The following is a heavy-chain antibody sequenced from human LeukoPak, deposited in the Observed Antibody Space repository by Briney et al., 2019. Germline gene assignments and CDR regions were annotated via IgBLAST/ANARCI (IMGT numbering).Heavy chain of an antibody. V-gene: IGHV3-49*03. CDR1: GFTFGDYA. CDR3: TREGYDILTGYQYFDY. J-gene: IGHJ4*02. Sequence: SLRLSCTASGFTFGDYAMSWFRQAPGKGLEWVGFIRSKAYGGTTEYAASVKRRFPISRDDSKSIAYLQMNSLKTEDTAVYYCTREGYDILTGYQYFDYWGQGTLV. D-gene: IGHD3-9*01. CDR2: IRSKAYGGTT.